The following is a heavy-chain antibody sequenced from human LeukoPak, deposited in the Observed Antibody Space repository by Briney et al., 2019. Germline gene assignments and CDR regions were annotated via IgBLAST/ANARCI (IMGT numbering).Heavy chain of an antibody. Sequence: PWASVKVSCKASGGTFSSYAISWVRQAPGQGLEWMGGIIPIFGTANYAQKFQGRVTITADKSTSTAYMELSSLRSEDTAVYYCTTDPPVGATLSYWGQGTLVTVSS. V-gene: IGHV1-69*06. CDR3: TTDPPVGATLSY. CDR2: IIPIFGTA. CDR1: GGTFSSYA. D-gene: IGHD1-26*01. J-gene: IGHJ4*02.